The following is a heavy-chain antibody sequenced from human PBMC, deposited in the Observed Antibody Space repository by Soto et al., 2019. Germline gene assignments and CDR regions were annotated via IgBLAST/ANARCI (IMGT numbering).Heavy chain of an antibody. CDR3: AITTGAVAGTRYAELRGSWYFDY. Sequence: GGSLRLSCAASGFTFSSYAMSWVRQAPGKGLEWVSAISGSGGSTYYADSVKGRFTISRDNSKNTLYLQMNSLRAEDTAVYYCAITTGAVAGTRYAELRGSWYFDYWGQGT. V-gene: IGHV3-23*01. D-gene: IGHD6-19*01. CDR2: ISGSGGST. J-gene: IGHJ4*02. CDR1: GFTFSSYA.